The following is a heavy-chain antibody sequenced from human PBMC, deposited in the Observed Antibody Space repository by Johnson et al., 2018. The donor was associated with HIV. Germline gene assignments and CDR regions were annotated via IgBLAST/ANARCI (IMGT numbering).Heavy chain of an antibody. Sequence: QVQLVESGGGVAQPGRSLRLSCAASGFTFSFYAMHWVRQAPGKGLEWVALILYDGSNKYYADSVTGRFTISRDNSKNTLSLQMNSLRAEDTAVYYCARGYYYDSSGSDDDFDIWGQGTMVTVSS. CDR1: GFTFSFYA. CDR3: ARGYYYDSSGSDDDFDI. CDR2: ILYDGSNK. J-gene: IGHJ3*02. V-gene: IGHV3-30-3*01. D-gene: IGHD3-22*01.